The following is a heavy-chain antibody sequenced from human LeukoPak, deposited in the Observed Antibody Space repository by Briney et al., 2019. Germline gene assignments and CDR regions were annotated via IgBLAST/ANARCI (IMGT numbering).Heavy chain of an antibody. Sequence: SGGSLRLSCAASGFTFSSYAMSWVRQAPGKGLEWVSAISGSGGSTYYADSVKGRFTISRDNSKNTLYLQMSSLRAEDTAVYYCAKVYSSSPYIDYWGQGTLVTVSS. CDR1: GFTFSSYA. V-gene: IGHV3-23*01. J-gene: IGHJ4*02. CDR2: ISGSGGST. D-gene: IGHD6-13*01. CDR3: AKVYSSSPYIDY.